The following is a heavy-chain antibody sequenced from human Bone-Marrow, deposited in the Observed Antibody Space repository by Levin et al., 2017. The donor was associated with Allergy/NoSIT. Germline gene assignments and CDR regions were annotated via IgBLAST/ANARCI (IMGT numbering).Heavy chain of an antibody. D-gene: IGHD4-17*01. J-gene: IGHJ2*01. CDR2: IVVGSGNT. V-gene: IGHV1-58*01. Sequence: KISCKASGFTFTSSAVQWVRQARGQRLEWIGWIVVGSGNTDYAQKFQGRVTITRDMSTSTVYMELSSLRSEDTGVYYCAAEGATLATVTTGWYFDLWGRGTLVTVSS. CDR3: AAEGATLATVTTGWYFDL. CDR1: GFTFTSSA.